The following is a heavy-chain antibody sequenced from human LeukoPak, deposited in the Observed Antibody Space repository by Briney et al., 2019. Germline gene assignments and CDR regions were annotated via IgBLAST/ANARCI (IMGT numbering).Heavy chain of an antibody. J-gene: IGHJ4*02. CDR3: AKDREYSYDSSGYYCWNY. V-gene: IGHV3-23*01. Sequence: GGSLRLSCAASGFTFSNYAMSWVRQAPGKGLEWVSAISASGGSTFYADSVKGRFTISRDNSKNTLFLQMNSPRAEDTAVYYCAKDREYSYDSSGYYCWNYWGQGTLVTVSS. D-gene: IGHD3-22*01. CDR2: ISASGGST. CDR1: GFTFSNYA.